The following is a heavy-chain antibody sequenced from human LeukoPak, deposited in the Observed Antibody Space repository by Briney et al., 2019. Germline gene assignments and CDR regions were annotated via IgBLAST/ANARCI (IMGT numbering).Heavy chain of an antibody. CDR1: GGSISSGSYC. CDR3: ARLRSTYWYFDL. J-gene: IGHJ2*01. V-gene: IGHV4-61*09. D-gene: IGHD1-26*01. CDR2: IYTSGNT. Sequence: SQTLSLTCTVSGGSISSGSYCWSWIRQPAGKGLEWIGHIYTSGNTNYNPSLKSRVTISVDTSKNQFSLKLSSVTAADTAVYFCARLRSTYWYFDLWGRGTLVTVSS.